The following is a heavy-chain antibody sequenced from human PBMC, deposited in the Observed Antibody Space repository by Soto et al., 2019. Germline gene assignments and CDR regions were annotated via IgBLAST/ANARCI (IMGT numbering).Heavy chain of an antibody. D-gene: IGHD6-13*01. CDR2: ISYDGSNK. CDR1: GFTFSSYA. J-gene: IGHJ6*02. Sequence: GGSLRLSCAASGFTFSSYAMHWVRQAPGKGLEWVAVISYDGSNKYYADSVKGRFTISRDNSKNTLYLQMNSLRAEDTAMYYCARQARIAAAGTPCGMDVWGQGTTVTVSS. V-gene: IGHV3-30-3*01. CDR3: ARQARIAAAGTPCGMDV.